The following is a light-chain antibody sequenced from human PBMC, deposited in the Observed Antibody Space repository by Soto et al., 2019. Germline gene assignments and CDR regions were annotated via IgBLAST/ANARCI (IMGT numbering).Light chain of an antibody. J-gene: IGKJ3*01. Sequence: DIVTTQSPLSLPVTPGEPASISCRSSQSLLHSNGYNYLDWYLQKPGQSPQLLIYLGSNRASGVPDRFSGSGSGTDFTLKISRVEAADVGVYYCMQALQTPFTFGPGTKVDIK. V-gene: IGKV2-28*01. CDR3: MQALQTPFT. CDR2: LGS. CDR1: QSLLHSNGYNY.